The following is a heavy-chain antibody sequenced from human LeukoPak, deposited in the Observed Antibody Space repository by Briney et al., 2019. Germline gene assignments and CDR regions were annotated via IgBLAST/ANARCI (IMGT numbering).Heavy chain of an antibody. CDR2: INHSGST. CDR1: GGSFSGYY. V-gene: IGHV4-34*01. D-gene: IGHD6-19*01. J-gene: IGHJ4*02. Sequence: SETLSLTCAVSGGSFSGYYWSWIRQPPGKGLEWIGEINHSGSTNYNPSLKSRVTISVDTSKNQFSLKLSSVTAADTAVYYCATTYSSGWYRGDYWGQGTLVTVSS. CDR3: ATTYSSGWYRGDY.